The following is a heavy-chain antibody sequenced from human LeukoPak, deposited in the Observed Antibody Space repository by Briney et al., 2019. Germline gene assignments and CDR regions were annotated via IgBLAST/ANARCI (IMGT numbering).Heavy chain of an antibody. Sequence: PSETLSLTCTVPGGSITSYYWSWILQTAGEGVEWIGRLYTSGSTNYNPSLKSRVTMSVDTSKNQFSLKLSSVTAADTAVYYCATGVVPAAMDEYYYYYCMDVWGQGTTVTVSS. D-gene: IGHD2-2*01. CDR2: LYTSGST. CDR3: ATGVVPAAMDEYYYYYCMDV. CDR1: GGSITSYY. V-gene: IGHV4-4*07. J-gene: IGHJ6*02.